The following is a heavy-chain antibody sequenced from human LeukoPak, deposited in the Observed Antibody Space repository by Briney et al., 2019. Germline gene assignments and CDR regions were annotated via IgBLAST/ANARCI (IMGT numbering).Heavy chain of an antibody. CDR1: GSGFTFGNFG. CDR2: ISGSGGST. D-gene: IGHD3-10*01. J-gene: IGHJ4*02. Sequence: GGSLRLSCEVSGSGFTFGNFGMSWVRQAPGKGLEWVSAISGSGGSTYYADSVKGRFTISRDNSKNTLYLQMNSLRAEDTAVYYCAKDWGSGSYMGEAWGQGTLVTVSS. CDR3: AKDWGSGSYMGEA. V-gene: IGHV3-23*01.